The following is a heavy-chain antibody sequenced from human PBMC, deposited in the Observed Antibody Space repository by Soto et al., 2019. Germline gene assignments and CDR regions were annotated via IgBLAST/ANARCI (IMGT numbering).Heavy chain of an antibody. V-gene: IGHV2-5*02. Sequence: SGPTLVNPTQTLTLTCTFSGFSLSTSGVGVGWIRQPPGKALEWLALIYWDDDKRYSPSLKSRLTITKDTSKNQVVLTMTNMETVEKDTYYCARSSVYRSSSVLFDPWGNGTLVTVSS. CDR3: ARSSVYRSSSVLFDP. CDR1: GFSLSTSGVG. D-gene: IGHD6-6*01. J-gene: IGHJ5*02. CDR2: IYWDDDK.